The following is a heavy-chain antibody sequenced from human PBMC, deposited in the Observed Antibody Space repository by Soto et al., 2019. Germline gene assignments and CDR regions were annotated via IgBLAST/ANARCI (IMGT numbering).Heavy chain of an antibody. Sequence: LGPPVKVSCKASGYTFTRYGISWVRQAPGQGLEWRAWISAHNGNTKYAQRLQGRLTMTTDTSTSTAYMELRSLRSDDTAVYYCARDTWIQLWLDYYGMDVWGQGTTVTVS. J-gene: IGHJ6*02. D-gene: IGHD5-18*01. CDR1: GYTFTRYG. CDR2: ISAHNGNT. V-gene: IGHV1-18*01. CDR3: ARDTWIQLWLDYYGMDV.